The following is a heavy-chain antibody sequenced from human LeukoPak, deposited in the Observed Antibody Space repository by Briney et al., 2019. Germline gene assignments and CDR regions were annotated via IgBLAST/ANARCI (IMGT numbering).Heavy chain of an antibody. CDR2: ISSSGTNI. D-gene: IGHD1-26*01. Sequence: GGSLRLSCAASGFTFSDYYMNWIRQAPGKGLEWVSYISSSGTNIYYADSVKSRFTISRDNAKNSLYLQMNSLRAEDTAVYYCARDRKAWDYDWGQGTLVTVSS. CDR3: ARDRKAWDYD. CDR1: GFTFSDYY. J-gene: IGHJ4*02. V-gene: IGHV3-11*01.